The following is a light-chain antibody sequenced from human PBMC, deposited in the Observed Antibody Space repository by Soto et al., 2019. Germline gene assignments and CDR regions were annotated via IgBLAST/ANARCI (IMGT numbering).Light chain of an antibody. J-gene: IGKJ3*01. CDR3: QQRSDWPVT. Sequence: EIVLTQSPATLSLSPGEGATLSCRASQSISKYLVWYQQKPGQAPRVLIYDTSNRATGIPARFSGTGSGTDFTPTSSSLEPEDFAVYYCQQRSDWPVTFGPGTKVDIK. CDR2: DTS. CDR1: QSISKY. V-gene: IGKV3-11*01.